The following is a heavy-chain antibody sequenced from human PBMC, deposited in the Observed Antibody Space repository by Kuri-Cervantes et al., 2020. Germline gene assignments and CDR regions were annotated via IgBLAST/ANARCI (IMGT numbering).Heavy chain of an antibody. CDR3: ESGVVVTDLRGFYYFDY. CDR2: INPNSGGT. V-gene: IGHV1-2*02. CDR1: GYTFTSYG. D-gene: IGHD2-21*02. J-gene: IGHJ4*02. Sequence: AAVKVSCKASGYTFTSYGISWVRQAPGQGLEWMGWINPNSGGTNYAQKFQGRVTMTRDTSISTAYMELSRLRSDDTAVYYCESGVVVTDLRGFYYFDYWGQGTLVTVSS.